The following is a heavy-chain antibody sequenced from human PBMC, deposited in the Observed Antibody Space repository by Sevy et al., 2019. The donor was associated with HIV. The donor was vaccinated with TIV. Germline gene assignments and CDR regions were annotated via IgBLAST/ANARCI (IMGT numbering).Heavy chain of an antibody. CDR2: ISYHGRDK. Sequence: GGSLRLSCRVSGISFTTSGMHWVRQAPGKGLERVAVISYHGRDKFYAESVKGRSNISRDNSKNMVYLQIDSLRPEDTAVYYCAKDFTGYNGLDVWGQGTMVTVSS. J-gene: IGHJ6*02. V-gene: IGHV3-30*18. CDR1: GISFTTSG. D-gene: IGHD3-9*01. CDR3: AKDFTGYNGLDV.